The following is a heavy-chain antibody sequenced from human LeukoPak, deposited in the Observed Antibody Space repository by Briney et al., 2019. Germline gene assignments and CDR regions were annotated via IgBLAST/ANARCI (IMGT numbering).Heavy chain of an antibody. D-gene: IGHD2-15*01. J-gene: IGHJ3*02. CDR1: GLTVSNSY. CDR2: FYRDDTS. Sequence: GGSLRLSCAASGLTVSNSYITRVRQPPGKGWGGVSVFYRDDTSYYAESVKGRFTISRDSAKNTLDLQMSGLRAEDTAMYYCVSGYCRGARCHAFAFDIWGQGTMVTVSS. CDR3: VSGYCRGARCHAFAFDI. V-gene: IGHV3-53*03.